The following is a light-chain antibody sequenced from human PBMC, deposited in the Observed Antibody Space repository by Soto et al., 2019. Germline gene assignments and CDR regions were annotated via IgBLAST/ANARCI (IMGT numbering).Light chain of an antibody. V-gene: IGKV1-5*01. Sequence: IKMTQSPSTLSAFVGDRVTITCRASQNIGRSLAWYQQKPGETPKVLVYDASSLKSGVPSRFSGSGSGTEFTLVISSLQPDDFATYYCQQYGGYWPFGQGTKVDIK. CDR1: QNIGRS. J-gene: IGKJ1*01. CDR3: QQYGGYWP. CDR2: DAS.